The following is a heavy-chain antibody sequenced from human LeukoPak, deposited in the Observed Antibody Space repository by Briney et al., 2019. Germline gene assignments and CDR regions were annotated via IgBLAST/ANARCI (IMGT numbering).Heavy chain of an antibody. CDR1: GFTFSSYT. Sequence: GGSLRLSCAASGFTFSSYTMNWVRQAPGKGLEWVSSISSSSTYIYYADSVKGRFTISRDNAENSLFLQMNSLRAEDTAVYYCAREEGTTVTTFDYWGQGTLVTVSS. J-gene: IGHJ4*02. V-gene: IGHV3-21*01. D-gene: IGHD4-17*01. CDR2: ISSSSTYI. CDR3: AREEGTTVTTFDY.